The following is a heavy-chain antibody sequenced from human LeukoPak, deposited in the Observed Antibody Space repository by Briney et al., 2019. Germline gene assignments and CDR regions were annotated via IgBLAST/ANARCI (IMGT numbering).Heavy chain of an antibody. CDR1: GYTFTRYW. CDR2: IYPGDSDT. D-gene: IGHD2-2*03. V-gene: IGHV5-51*01. CDR3: ARLGSGYCSSTSCYRGWFDP. J-gene: IGHJ5*02. Sequence: GESLKISCKGSGYTFTRYWIGWVRQMPGKGLEWMGIIYPGDSDTRYSPSFQGQVTISADKSISTAYLQWSSLKASDTAMYYCARLGSGYCSSTSCYRGWFDPWGQGTLVTVSS.